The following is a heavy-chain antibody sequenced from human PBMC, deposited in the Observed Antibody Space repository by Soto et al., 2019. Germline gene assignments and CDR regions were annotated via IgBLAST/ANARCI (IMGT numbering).Heavy chain of an antibody. CDR2: IGTAGDT. Sequence: GSLRLSCAASVFTLSSYDMHWVRQATGKGLEWVSAIGTAGDTYYPGSVKGRFTISRENAKNSLYLQMNSLRAGDTAVYYCARGPYYYDSSGYYPSTYYYYGMDVWGQGTTVTVSS. CDR3: ARGPYYYDSSGYYPSTYYYYGMDV. D-gene: IGHD3-22*01. V-gene: IGHV3-13*01. J-gene: IGHJ6*02. CDR1: VFTLSSYD.